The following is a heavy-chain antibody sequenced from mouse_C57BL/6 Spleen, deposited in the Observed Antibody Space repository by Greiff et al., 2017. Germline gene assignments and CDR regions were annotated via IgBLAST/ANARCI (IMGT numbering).Heavy chain of an antibody. V-gene: IGHV3-6*01. CDR2: ISYDGSN. CDR1: GYSITSGYY. CDR3: ASKAFYYDGSSYGYFDV. Sequence: VQLQQSGPGLVKPSQSLSLTCSVTGYSITSGYYWNWIRQFPGNKLEWMGYISYDGSNNYNPSLKNRISITRDTSKNPFFLKLNSVTTEDTATYYCASKAFYYDGSSYGYFDVWGTGTTVTVSS. D-gene: IGHD1-1*01. J-gene: IGHJ1*03.